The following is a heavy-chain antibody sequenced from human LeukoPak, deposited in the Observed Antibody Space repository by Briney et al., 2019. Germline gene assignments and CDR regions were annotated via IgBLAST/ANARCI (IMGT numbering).Heavy chain of an antibody. J-gene: IGHJ4*02. D-gene: IGHD3-9*01. Sequence: GGSLRLSCAASGFTVSSNYMSWVRQAPGKGLEWVSVIYSGGSTYYADSVKGRFTMSRDNSKNTLYLQMNSLRAEDTAVYYCARSAIFTPFDYWGQGTLVTVSS. CDR3: ARSAIFTPFDY. CDR2: IYSGGST. CDR1: GFTVSSNY. V-gene: IGHV3-53*01.